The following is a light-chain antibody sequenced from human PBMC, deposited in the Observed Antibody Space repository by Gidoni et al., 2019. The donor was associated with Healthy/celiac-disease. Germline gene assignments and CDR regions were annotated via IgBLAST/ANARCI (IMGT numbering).Light chain of an antibody. J-gene: IGKJ3*01. CDR1: QDISNY. Sequence: IQMTQSPSPLSASVGDRVTITCQASQDISNYLNWYQQKPGKAPKLLIYDASNLETGVASRFSGSGSSTDFTFTISSLQPEDIATYYCQQYDNLPPLTFGPGTKVEIK. V-gene: IGKV1-33*01. CDR3: QQYDNLPPLT. CDR2: DAS.